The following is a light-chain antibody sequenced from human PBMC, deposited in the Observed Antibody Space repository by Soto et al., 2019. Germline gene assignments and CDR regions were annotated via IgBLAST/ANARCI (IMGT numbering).Light chain of an antibody. CDR2: DAS. CDR3: QQRSNWPPLFT. Sequence: IVLTQSPATLSLSPGERATLSCRASQSVSSYLAWYQQKPGQAPRLLIYDASNRATGIPARFSCSGSGTVSTLTISNLEPEDFAVYYCQQRSNWPPLFTFGQGTKLVIK. CDR1: QSVSSY. J-gene: IGKJ2*01. V-gene: IGKV3-11*01.